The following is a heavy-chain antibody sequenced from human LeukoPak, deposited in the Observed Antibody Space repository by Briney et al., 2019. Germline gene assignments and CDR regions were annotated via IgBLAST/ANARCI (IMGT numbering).Heavy chain of an antibody. D-gene: IGHD1-26*01. Sequence: PGGSLRLSCAASGFTFSIYVMSWVRQAPGKGLEWVSTLSGRGGNSYYADSVKGRFTISRDNSKNTLYLQMNSLRAEDTAVYYCAKRTIVGATRDYWGQGTLVTVSS. V-gene: IGHV3-23*01. CDR2: LSGRGGNS. CDR3: AKRTIVGATRDY. J-gene: IGHJ4*02. CDR1: GFTFSIYV.